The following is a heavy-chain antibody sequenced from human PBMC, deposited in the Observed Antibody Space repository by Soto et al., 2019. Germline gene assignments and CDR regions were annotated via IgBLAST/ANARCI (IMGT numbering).Heavy chain of an antibody. CDR3: ANTRDPTSSGWYYFDY. CDR2: ISAYNGNT. Sequence: VKVSCKASGYTFTSYGISWVRQAPGQGLEWMGWISAYNGNTNYAQKLQGRVTMTTDTSTSTAYMELRSLRSDDTAVYYCANTRDPTSSGWYYFDYWGQGTLVTVSS. CDR1: GYTFTSYG. J-gene: IGHJ4*02. V-gene: IGHV1-18*01. D-gene: IGHD6-19*01.